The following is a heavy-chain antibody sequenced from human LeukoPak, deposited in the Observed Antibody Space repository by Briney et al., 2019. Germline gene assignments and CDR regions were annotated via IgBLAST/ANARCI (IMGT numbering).Heavy chain of an antibody. CDR2: ISGSGGST. CDR3: AKDQSTMVRGVIDY. Sequence: GGSPRLSCAASGFTFSSYAMSWVRQAPGKGLEWASAISGSGGSTYYAGSVKGRFTISRDNSKNTLYLQMNSLRAEDTAVYYCAKDQSTMVRGVIDYWGQGTLVTVSS. V-gene: IGHV3-23*01. J-gene: IGHJ4*02. D-gene: IGHD3-10*01. CDR1: GFTFSSYA.